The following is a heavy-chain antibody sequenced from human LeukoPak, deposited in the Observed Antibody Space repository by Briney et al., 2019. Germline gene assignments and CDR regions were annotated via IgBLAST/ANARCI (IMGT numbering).Heavy chain of an antibody. CDR3: AAVTSYDTSGYYYEGNAFDI. CDR2: IVVGSGYT. D-gene: IGHD3-22*01. Sequence: SVKASCKASRFTFSSPTVQWVRQARGQRLEWIGWIVVGSGYTDYAQKFQERVTFTRDMSTSTAYMELSSLRSEDTAVYYCAAVTSYDTSGYYYEGNAFDIWGQGTLVTVSS. V-gene: IGHV1-58*01. J-gene: IGHJ3*02. CDR1: RFTFSSPT.